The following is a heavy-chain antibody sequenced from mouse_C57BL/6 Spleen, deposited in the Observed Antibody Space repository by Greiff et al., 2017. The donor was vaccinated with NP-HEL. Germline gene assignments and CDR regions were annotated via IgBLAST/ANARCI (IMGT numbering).Heavy chain of an antibody. CDR3: AKGLGAWFAY. CDR1: GYTFTSYW. V-gene: IGHV1-64*01. CDR2: IHPNSGST. Sequence: VQLQQSGAELVKPGASVKLSCKASGYTFTSYWMHWVKQRPGQGLEWIGLIHPNSGSTNYNEKFKSKATLTVDKSSSTAYMQLSSLTSEDSAVYYCAKGLGAWFAYWGQGTLVTVSA. J-gene: IGHJ3*01. D-gene: IGHD3-3*01.